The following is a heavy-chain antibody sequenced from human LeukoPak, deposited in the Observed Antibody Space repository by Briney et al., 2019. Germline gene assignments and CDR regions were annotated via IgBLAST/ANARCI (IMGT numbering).Heavy chain of an antibody. CDR2: VSYYGSNI. CDR1: GFTFSSSG. Sequence: GGSLRLSCAASGFTFSSSGMHWVRQAPGKGLDWVAVVSYYGSNIYYADSVKGRFSISRDNSKKTLYLQMNSLRTEDTAVYYCAKWRWGHYYGSGTELDHWGQGTLVTVSS. D-gene: IGHD3-10*01. CDR3: AKWRWGHYYGSGTELDH. J-gene: IGHJ4*02. V-gene: IGHV3-30*18.